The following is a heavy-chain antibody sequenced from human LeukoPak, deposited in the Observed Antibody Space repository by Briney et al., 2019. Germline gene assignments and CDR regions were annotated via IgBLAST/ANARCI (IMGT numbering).Heavy chain of an antibody. CDR3: ARDSSPGYCSGGSCLFDP. D-gene: IGHD2-15*01. CDR1: EFTFSSDG. J-gene: IGHJ5*02. V-gene: IGHV3-33*01. Sequence: GGSLRLSCAASEFTFSSDGMHWVRQAPGKGLEWVAVIWYDGSNKYYADSVKGRFTISRDNSKNTLYLQMNSLRAEDTAVYYCARDSSPGYCSGGSCLFDPWGQGTLVTVSS. CDR2: IWYDGSNK.